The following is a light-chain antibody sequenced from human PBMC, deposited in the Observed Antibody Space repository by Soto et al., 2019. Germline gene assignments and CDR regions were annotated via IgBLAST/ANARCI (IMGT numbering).Light chain of an antibody. V-gene: IGKV3-15*01. CDR2: RAS. J-gene: IGKJ4*01. CDR3: QQSDNWPLLS. Sequence: EIVLTQSPGTLSLSPGERATLSCRASQTFSNSFLAWYQQKPGQAPKLLIYRASTRATDIPARFSGSGSGIEFTLTISNLQSEDSAIYYCQQSDNWPLLSFGGGTKVDIK. CDR1: QTFSNS.